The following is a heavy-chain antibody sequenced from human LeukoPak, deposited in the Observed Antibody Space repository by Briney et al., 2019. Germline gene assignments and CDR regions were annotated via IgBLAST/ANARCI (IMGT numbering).Heavy chain of an antibody. CDR2: INHSGST. CDR3: ATRDSGYPFQH. J-gene: IGHJ1*01. Sequence: SETLSLTCAVYGGSFSGYYWSWIRQPPGKGLEWIGEINHSGSTNYNPSLKSRVTISVDTSKNQFSLKLSSLTAADTAVYYCATRDSGYPFQHRGQGTLVTVSS. CDR1: GGSFSGYY. D-gene: IGHD3-22*01. V-gene: IGHV4-34*01.